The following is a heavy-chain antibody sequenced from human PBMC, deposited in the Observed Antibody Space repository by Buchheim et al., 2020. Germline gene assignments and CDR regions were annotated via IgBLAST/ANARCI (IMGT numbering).Heavy chain of an antibody. D-gene: IGHD1-26*01. CDR3: ARDPIVGVYPL. CDR2: IYYSGST. CDR1: GGSISSYY. V-gene: IGHV4-59*01. J-gene: IGHJ4*02. Sequence: QVQLQESGPGLVKPSETLSLTCTVSGGSISSYYWSWIRQPPGKGLEWIGYIYYSGSTNYNPSLKSRVTISVDTSKNQFSLKLSFVTAADTAVYYCARDPIVGVYPLWGQGTL.